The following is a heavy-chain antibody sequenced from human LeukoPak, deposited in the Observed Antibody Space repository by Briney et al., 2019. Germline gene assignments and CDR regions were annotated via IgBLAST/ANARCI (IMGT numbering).Heavy chain of an antibody. CDR2: ISAYNGNT. D-gene: IGHD3-10*01. CDR3: ARDRSITMVPDY. V-gene: IGHV1-18*01. J-gene: IGHJ4*02. Sequence: ASVKVSCKASGYTFTSYGISWVRQAPGQGLEWMGWISAYNGNTNYAQKLQGRVTMTRDTSKSTVYMELRSLRFDDTAVYYCARDRSITMVPDYWGQGTLVTVSS. CDR1: GYTFTSYG.